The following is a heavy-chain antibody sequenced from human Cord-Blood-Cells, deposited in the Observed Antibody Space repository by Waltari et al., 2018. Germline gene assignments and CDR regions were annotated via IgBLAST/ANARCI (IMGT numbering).Heavy chain of an antibody. J-gene: IGHJ3*02. V-gene: IGHV1-18*01. D-gene: IGHD3-3*01. Sequence: QVQLVQSGAEVKKPGASVKVSCKASGYTFTSYGINWVRKAPGQGLEWMGWISAYKSNTNYAQKLQGRVTMTTDTATSTAYMELRSLRSDDTAGYYCARDIGFWSGYHNPGAFDIWGQGTMVTVSS. CDR1: GYTFTSYG. CDR3: ARDIGFWSGYHNPGAFDI. CDR2: ISAYKSNT.